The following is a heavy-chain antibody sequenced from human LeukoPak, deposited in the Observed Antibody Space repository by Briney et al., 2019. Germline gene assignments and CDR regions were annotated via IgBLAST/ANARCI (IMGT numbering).Heavy chain of an antibody. Sequence: GGSLRLSCAASGFTFSSYGMSWVRQAPGKGLEWVSAISGSGGSTYYADSVKGRFTISRDNSKNTLYLQMNSLRAEDTAVYYCAKSSDYYGSGSFDYWGQGTLVTVSS. J-gene: IGHJ4*02. CDR2: ISGSGGST. D-gene: IGHD3-10*01. CDR1: GFTFSSYG. CDR3: AKSSDYYGSGSFDY. V-gene: IGHV3-23*01.